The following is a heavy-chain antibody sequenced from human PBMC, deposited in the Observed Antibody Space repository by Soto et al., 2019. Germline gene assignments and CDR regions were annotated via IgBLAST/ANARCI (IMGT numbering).Heavy chain of an antibody. D-gene: IGHD2-15*01. J-gene: IGHJ6*02. CDR3: ASEVSSTDGMDV. Sequence: KASETLSLTCTVSGDSSVSSRSYYWGWIRQPPGKGLEWIGSIYYTGNPFYSPSFRSRLTISVDTSKSQFSLKLRSVTAADTATYYCASEVSSTDGMDVWGQGTTVT. CDR2: IYYTGNP. V-gene: IGHV4-39*01. CDR1: GDSSVSSRSYY.